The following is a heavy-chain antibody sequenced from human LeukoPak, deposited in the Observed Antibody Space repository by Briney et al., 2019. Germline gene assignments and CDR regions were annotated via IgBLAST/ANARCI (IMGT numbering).Heavy chain of an antibody. V-gene: IGHV1-2*02. CDR2: INPNSGGT. CDR1: GYTFTSYG. Sequence: ASVKVSCKASGYTFTSYGISWVRQAPGQGLEWMGWINPNSGGTNYAQKFQGRVTMTRDTSISTAYMELSRLRSDDTAVYYCASTNVDTAMDGYMDVWGKGTTVTVSS. J-gene: IGHJ6*03. D-gene: IGHD5-18*01. CDR3: ASTNVDTAMDGYMDV.